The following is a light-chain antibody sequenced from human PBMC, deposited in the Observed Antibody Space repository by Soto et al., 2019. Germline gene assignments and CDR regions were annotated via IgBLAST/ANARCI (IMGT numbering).Light chain of an antibody. J-gene: IGKJ5*01. V-gene: IGKV1-12*01. Sequence: DIQMTQSPSSVSASVGDRVTITCRASQGIGSWLAWYQQKPGKAPKVMIFAASNLQSGVPARFSGSGSGTDFTLTISSLQPEDFGIYYCQQSDSFPITFGQGTRLEIK. CDR1: QGIGSW. CDR2: AAS. CDR3: QQSDSFPIT.